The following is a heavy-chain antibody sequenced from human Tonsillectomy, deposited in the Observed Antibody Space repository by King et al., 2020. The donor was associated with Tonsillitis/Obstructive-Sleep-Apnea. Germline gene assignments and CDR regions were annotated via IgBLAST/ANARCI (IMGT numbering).Heavy chain of an antibody. CDR3: ARSAGGTYYYYMDV. Sequence: VQLQESGPGLVKPSETLSLTCTVSGGSISTYYWSWIRQPPGKGLEWIGYIYYSRSTNYNPSLKSRVTISVDTSKNQFSLKLSSVTAADTAVYYCARSAGGTYYYYMDVWGKGPRSPSP. D-gene: IGHD1-26*01. CDR2: IYYSRST. V-gene: IGHV4-59*01. J-gene: IGHJ6*03. CDR1: GGSISTYY.